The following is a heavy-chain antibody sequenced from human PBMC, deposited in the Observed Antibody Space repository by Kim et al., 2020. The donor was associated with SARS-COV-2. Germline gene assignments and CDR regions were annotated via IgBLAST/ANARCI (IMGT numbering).Heavy chain of an antibody. J-gene: IGHJ4*02. CDR3: AKVLLGATAMGTAVSY. Sequence: GGSLRLSCAASGFTFSSYGMHWVRQAPGKGLEWVSVISYDGSNKYYADSVKGRFTISRDNSKNTLYLQMNSLRAEDTAVYYCAKVLLGATAMGTAVSYWGQGTLVTVSS. D-gene: IGHD5-18*01. CDR1: GFTFSSYG. CDR2: ISYDGSNK. V-gene: IGHV3-30*18.